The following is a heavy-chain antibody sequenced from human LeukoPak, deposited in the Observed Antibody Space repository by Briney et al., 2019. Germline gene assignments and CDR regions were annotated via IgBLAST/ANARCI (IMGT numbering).Heavy chain of an antibody. CDR3: ARDISHYYGSGRDDAFDI. CDR2: IIPIFGTA. CDR1: GGTFSSYA. J-gene: IGHJ3*02. Sequence: SVKVSCKASGGTFSSYAISWVRQAPGQGLEWMGGIIPIFGTANYAQKFQGRGTITADESTSTAYMELSSLRSEDTAVYYCARDISHYYGSGRDDAFDIWGQGTMVTVSS. D-gene: IGHD3-10*01. V-gene: IGHV1-69*13.